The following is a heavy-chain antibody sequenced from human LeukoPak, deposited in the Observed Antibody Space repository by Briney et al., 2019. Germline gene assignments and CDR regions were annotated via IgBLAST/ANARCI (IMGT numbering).Heavy chain of an antibody. Sequence: SGTLSLTCAVSGGSISSSNRWSWVRQPPGKGLEWIGQIYHSGCTNYNPSLKSRVTISVDKSKNQFSLKLRSVTAADTAVYYCARPLSLGYCSGGSCYGRGAWFYRWGQGTLVTVSS. J-gene: IGHJ5*02. CDR2: IYHSGCT. CDR1: GGSISSSNR. CDR3: ARPLSLGYCSGGSCYGRGAWFYR. D-gene: IGHD2-15*01. V-gene: IGHV4-4*02.